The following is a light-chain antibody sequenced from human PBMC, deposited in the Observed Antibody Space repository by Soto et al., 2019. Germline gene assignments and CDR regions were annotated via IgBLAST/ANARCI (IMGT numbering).Light chain of an antibody. CDR2: AAS. CDR1: QSVSSS. V-gene: IGKV3D-15*01. CDR3: QQYNNWWT. Sequence: EIVMTQSPVTLSVSPGERATLSCRASQSVSSSLAWYQQKPGQAPRLLIYAASTRATGIPARFSGSGSGTEFTLTISSLQSEDFAVYYCQQYNNWWTFGQGTTVDIK. J-gene: IGKJ1*01.